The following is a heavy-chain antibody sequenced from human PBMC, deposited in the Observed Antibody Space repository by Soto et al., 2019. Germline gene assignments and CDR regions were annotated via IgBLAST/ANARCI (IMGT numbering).Heavy chain of an antibody. CDR1: GYNFTNFD. V-gene: IGHV1-8*01. J-gene: IGHJ4*01. Sequence: GASVKVSCKTSGYNFTNFDINWVRQAPGRGLVWMGWMNPSSGETGSAQNFQGRVTMTRDISTRTFFTQLTSLRSEDTAIYYCARLAEYCNGIKCYSNFDFWGRGTQVTVSS. CDR3: ARLAEYCNGIKCYSNFDF. CDR2: MNPSSGET. D-gene: IGHD2-15*01.